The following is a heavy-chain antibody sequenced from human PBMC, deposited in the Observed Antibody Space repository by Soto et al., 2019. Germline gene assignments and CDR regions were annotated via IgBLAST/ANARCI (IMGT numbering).Heavy chain of an antibody. CDR2: ISGSGGST. Sequence: PGGSLRLSCAASGFTFSSYAMSWVRQAPGKGLEWVSAISGSGGSTYYADSVKGRFTISRDNSKNTLYLQMNSLRAEDTAVYYCAKDISLSDIVVVVAATRSDDAFDIWGQGTMVTVSS. CDR3: AKDISLSDIVVVVAATRSDDAFDI. D-gene: IGHD2-15*01. J-gene: IGHJ3*02. V-gene: IGHV3-23*01. CDR1: GFTFSSYA.